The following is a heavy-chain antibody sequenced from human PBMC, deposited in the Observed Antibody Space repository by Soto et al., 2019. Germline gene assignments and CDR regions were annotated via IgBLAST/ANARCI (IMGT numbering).Heavy chain of an antibody. D-gene: IGHD3-22*01. CDR1: GFTVSSNY. CDR2: IYSGGST. Sequence: PGGSLRLSCAASGFTVSSNYMSWVRQAPGKGLEWVSVIYSGGSTYYADSVKGRFTISRDNSKNTLYLQMNSLRAEDTAVYYCARDNPPYYYDSSGYQTWGQGTLVTVSS. CDR3: ARDNPPYYYDSSGYQT. V-gene: IGHV3-53*01. J-gene: IGHJ5*02.